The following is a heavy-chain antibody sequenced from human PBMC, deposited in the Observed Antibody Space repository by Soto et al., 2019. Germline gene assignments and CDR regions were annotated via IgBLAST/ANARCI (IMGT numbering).Heavy chain of an antibody. V-gene: IGHV4-34*01. Sequence: TSETLSLTCAVYGGSFSGYYWSWIRQPPGKGLEWIGEINHSGSTNYNPSLKSRVTISVDTSKNQFSLKLSSVTAADTAVYYCAATYYYDSSGYYTRDYWGQGTLVTVSS. CDR3: AATYYYDSSGYYTRDY. CDR1: GGSFSGYY. J-gene: IGHJ4*02. D-gene: IGHD3-22*01. CDR2: INHSGST.